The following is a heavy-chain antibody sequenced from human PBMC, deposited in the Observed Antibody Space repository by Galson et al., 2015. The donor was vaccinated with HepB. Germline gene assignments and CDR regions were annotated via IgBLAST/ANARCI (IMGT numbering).Heavy chain of an antibody. Sequence: SVKVSCKASGYRFTSNGISWVRQAPGQGLEWLGWISINSGNTNYAQRRQGRVTLKRDTSTNTAYMELRRLRSDDAAVYYCARDRLHSFYYWGQGTLVTVSS. V-gene: IGHV1-18*04. D-gene: IGHD2-15*01. CDR3: ARDRLHSFYY. J-gene: IGHJ4*02. CDR2: ISINSGNT. CDR1: GYRFTSNG.